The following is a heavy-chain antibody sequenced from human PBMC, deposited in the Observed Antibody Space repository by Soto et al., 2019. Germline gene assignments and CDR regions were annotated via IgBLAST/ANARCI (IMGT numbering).Heavy chain of an antibody. CDR3: ARVLDYYDSSGYYFFAFDI. CDR1: GGTFSSYT. Sequence: SVKVSCKASGGTFSSYTISWVRQAPGQGLEWMGGIIPIFGTANYAQKFQGRVTITADESMSTAYMDLSSLISEDTAVYYCARVLDYYDSSGYYFFAFDIWGQGTMVTVSS. V-gene: IGHV1-69*13. CDR2: IIPIFGTA. J-gene: IGHJ3*02. D-gene: IGHD3-22*01.